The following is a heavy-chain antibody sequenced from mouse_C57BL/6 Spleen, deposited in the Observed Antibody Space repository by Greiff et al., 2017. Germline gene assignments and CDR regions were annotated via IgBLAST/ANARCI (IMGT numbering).Heavy chain of an antibody. Sequence: EVQLQQSGPELVKPGASVKISCKASGYTFTDYYMNWVKQSHGKSLEWIGDINPNNGGTSYNQKFKGKATLTVDKSSSTAYMELRSLTSEDSAVYYCARVTVDYYAMDYWGQGTSVTVSS. V-gene: IGHV1-26*01. CDR1: GYTFTDYY. D-gene: IGHD1-1*01. J-gene: IGHJ4*01. CDR2: INPNNGGT. CDR3: ARVTVDYYAMDY.